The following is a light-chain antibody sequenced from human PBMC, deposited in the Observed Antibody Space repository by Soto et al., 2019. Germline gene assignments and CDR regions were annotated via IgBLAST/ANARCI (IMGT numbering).Light chain of an antibody. Sequence: EIVFTQSPGTLSLSPGERATLSCRASQNVSRSLLAWYQQKPGQAPRPLISGASSRASGIPDRFSGSGSGTDFTLTISRLEPEDFAVYYCQSYGDSLFTFGPGTKVDIK. V-gene: IGKV3-20*01. J-gene: IGKJ3*01. CDR2: GAS. CDR1: QNVSRSL. CDR3: QSYGDSLFT.